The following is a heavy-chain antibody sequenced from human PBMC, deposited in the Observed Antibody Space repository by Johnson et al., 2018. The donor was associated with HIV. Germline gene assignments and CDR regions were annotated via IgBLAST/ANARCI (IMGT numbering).Heavy chain of an antibody. CDR1: GFTFSTYA. J-gene: IGHJ3*02. CDR2: ISYDGNNK. Sequence: QVQLVESGGGVVQPGRSLRLSCAASGFTFSTYAIHWVRQAPGKGLEWVAFISYDGNNKYYADSVKGRFTISRDNSKNTLYLQMNSLRPEDTAVYYCAREAATTFWGWDAFDIWGQGTMVTISS. D-gene: IGHD3-10*02. V-gene: IGHV3-30-3*01. CDR3: AREAATTFWGWDAFDI.